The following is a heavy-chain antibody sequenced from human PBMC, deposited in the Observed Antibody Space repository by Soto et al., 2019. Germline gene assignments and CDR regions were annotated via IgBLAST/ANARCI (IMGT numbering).Heavy chain of an antibody. CDR1: GDTVNNGDYF. J-gene: IGHJ5*02. CDR3: ARGAVVGVVAAFKRELDP. Sequence: SETLYLTRTVSGDTVNNGDYFWSWIRQSPGKGLEWLGYIYFTGSTYYSPSLKSRLHISMDKSKNHFSLEMTSVTVADTAVYFCARGAVVGVVAAFKRELDPWGPGLLVTVSS. D-gene: IGHD2-15*01. V-gene: IGHV4-30-4*01. CDR2: IYFTGST.